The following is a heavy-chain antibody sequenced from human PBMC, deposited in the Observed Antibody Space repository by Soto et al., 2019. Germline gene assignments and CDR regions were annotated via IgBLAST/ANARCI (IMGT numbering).Heavy chain of an antibody. CDR3: ARVKDSSGYSPTFDY. CDR2: IYHSGST. V-gene: IGHV4-30-2*01. D-gene: IGHD3-22*01. CDR1: GGSISSGGYS. Sequence: SETLSLTCAVSGGSISSGGYSWSWIRQPPGKGLEWIGYIYHSGSTYYNPSLKSRVTISVDRSKNQFSLKLSSVTAADTAVYYCARVKDSSGYSPTFDYWGQGTLVTVSS. J-gene: IGHJ4*02.